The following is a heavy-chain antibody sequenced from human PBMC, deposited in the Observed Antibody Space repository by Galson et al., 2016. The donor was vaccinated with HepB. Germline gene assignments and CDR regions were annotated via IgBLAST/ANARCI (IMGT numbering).Heavy chain of an antibody. CDR2: IFDSGST. CDR3: ARDTTDRGGYFDL. Sequence: ETLSLTCAVSGGSVSSRSLWGWVRQPPGTGLEWIGEIFDSGSTNYNPSLKSRVTISVDKSKNHVSLDLISVTAADSALYLCARDTTDRGGYFDLWGRGTRVIVSS. D-gene: IGHD1-1*01. CDR1: GGSVSSRSL. V-gene: IGHV4-4*01. J-gene: IGHJ2*01.